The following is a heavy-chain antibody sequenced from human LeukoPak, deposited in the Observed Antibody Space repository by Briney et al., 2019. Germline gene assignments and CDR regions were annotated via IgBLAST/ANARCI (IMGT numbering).Heavy chain of an antibody. CDR1: GYTFTSYA. CDR3: ARVTVQLEHPSFDY. CDR2: INAGNGNT. D-gene: IGHD1-1*01. J-gene: IGHJ4*02. V-gene: IGHV1-3*01. Sequence: ASVKVSCKASGYTFTSYAMHWVRQAPRQRLEWMGWINAGNGNTKYSQKFQGRVTITRDTSASTAYMELSSLRSEDTAVYYCARVTVQLEHPSFDYWGQGTLVTVSS.